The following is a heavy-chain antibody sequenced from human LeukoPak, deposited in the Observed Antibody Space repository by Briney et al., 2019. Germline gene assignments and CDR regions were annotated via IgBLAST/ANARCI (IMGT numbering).Heavy chain of an antibody. D-gene: IGHD4-17*01. V-gene: IGHV1-2*02. CDR1: GYAFTGYY. CDR3: ARDRTTVTTGYYGMDV. J-gene: IGHJ6*02. Sequence: ASVKGSCKASGYAFTGYYMHWVRQAPGQGLEWMGWINPNTGVTNYAQKCQGRVTLTRDTSIITAYMELTRLRSDDTAVYYCARDRTTVTTGYYGMDVWGQGTTVTVSS. CDR2: INPNTGVT.